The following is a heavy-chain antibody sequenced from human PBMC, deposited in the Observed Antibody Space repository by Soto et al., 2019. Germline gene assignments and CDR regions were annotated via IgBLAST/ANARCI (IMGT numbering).Heavy chain of an antibody. V-gene: IGHV4-59*12. CDR3: ARGRVDIVAN. D-gene: IGHD5-12*01. CDR1: GGSISSYY. J-gene: IGHJ4*02. CDR2: IYYSGST. Sequence: SETLSLTCTVSGGSISSYYWSWFRQPPGKGLEWIGYIYYSGSTNYNPSLKSRVTISVDTSKNQFSLKLSSVTAADTAVYYCARGRVDIVANWGQGTLVTVSS.